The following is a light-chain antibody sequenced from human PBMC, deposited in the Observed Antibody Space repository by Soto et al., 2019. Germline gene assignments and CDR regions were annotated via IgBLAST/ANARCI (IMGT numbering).Light chain of an antibody. CDR3: QQLNSYPRT. Sequence: DIQLTQSPSFLSASVGDRVTITCRASQGISNYLAWYQQKPGKAPNLLIYGASTLQSGVPWRFSGSASGTEFTLTISNLQPEDFATYYCQQLNSYPRTFGGGTKVDIK. CDR2: GAS. CDR1: QGISNY. J-gene: IGKJ4*01. V-gene: IGKV1-9*01.